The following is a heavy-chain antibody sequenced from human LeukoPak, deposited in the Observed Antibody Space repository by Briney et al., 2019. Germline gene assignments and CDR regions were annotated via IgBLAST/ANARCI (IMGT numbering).Heavy chain of an antibody. CDR2: ISGSGGST. Sequence: QPGRSLRLSCAASGFTFSSYGMHWVRQAPGKGLEWVSGISGSGGSTYYADSVKGRFTISRDNSKNTLYLQMNSLRAEDTAVYYCAKAWDIVATNGFDYWGQGTLVTVSS. CDR3: AKAWDIVATNGFDY. J-gene: IGHJ4*02. V-gene: IGHV3-23*01. D-gene: IGHD5-12*01. CDR1: GFTFSSYG.